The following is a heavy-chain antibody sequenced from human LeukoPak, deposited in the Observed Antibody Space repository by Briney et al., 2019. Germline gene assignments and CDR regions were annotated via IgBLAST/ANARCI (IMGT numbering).Heavy chain of an antibody. CDR2: FDPEDGET. CDR1: GYTLTELS. J-gene: IGHJ4*02. Sequence: ASVKVSCKVSGYTLTELSMHWVRQAPGKGLEWMGGFDPEDGETIYAQKFQGRVTMTEDTSTDTAYMELSSLRSEDTAVYYCARDTGYYYDSSGYYVFDYWGQGTLVTVSS. V-gene: IGHV1-24*01. CDR3: ARDTGYYYDSSGYYVFDY. D-gene: IGHD3-22*01.